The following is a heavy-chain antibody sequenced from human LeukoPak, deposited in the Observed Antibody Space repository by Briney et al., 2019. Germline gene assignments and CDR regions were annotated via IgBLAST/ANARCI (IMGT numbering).Heavy chain of an antibody. CDR1: GFTFSSDA. V-gene: IGHV4-34*01. CDR2: INHSGST. Sequence: PGGSLRLSCAASGFTFSSDAMNWVRQAPGKGLEWIGEINHSGSTNYNPSLKSRVTISVDTSKNQFSLKLSSVTAADTAVYYCARLSYAGYSYGVETWGQGTLVTVSS. CDR3: ARLSYAGYSYGVET. D-gene: IGHD5-18*01. J-gene: IGHJ4*02.